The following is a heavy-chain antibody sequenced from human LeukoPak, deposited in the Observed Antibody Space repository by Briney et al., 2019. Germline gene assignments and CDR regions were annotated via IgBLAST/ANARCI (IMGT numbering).Heavy chain of an antibody. CDR3: ARVDSEWFDY. CDR1: GGAISSYY. V-gene: IGHV4-59*01. D-gene: IGHD1-26*01. CDR2: IYYSGST. J-gene: IGHJ4*02. Sequence: SETLSLNCTVSGGAISSYYWSWIRQPPGKGLEWIGYIYYSGSTNYNPSLKSRVTISVDTSKNQFSLKLSSVTAADTAVYYCARVDSEWFDYWGQGTLVTVSS.